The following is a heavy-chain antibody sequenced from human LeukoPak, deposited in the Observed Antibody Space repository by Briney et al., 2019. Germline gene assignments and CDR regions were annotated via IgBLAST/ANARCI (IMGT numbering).Heavy chain of an antibody. CDR3: ARNPIELRGYSYGYFDY. V-gene: IGHV1-69*01. J-gene: IGHJ4*02. Sequence: SVKVSCKASGGTFSSYAISWVRQAPGQGLEWMGGIVPIFGTANYAQKFQGRVTITADESTSTAYMELSSLRSEDTAVYYCARNPIELRGYSYGYFDYWGQGTLVTVSS. D-gene: IGHD5-18*01. CDR2: IVPIFGTA. CDR1: GGTFSSYA.